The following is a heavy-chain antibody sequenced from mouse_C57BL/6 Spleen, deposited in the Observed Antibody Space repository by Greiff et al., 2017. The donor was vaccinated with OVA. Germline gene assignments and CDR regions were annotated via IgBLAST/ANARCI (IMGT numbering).Heavy chain of an antibody. CDR2: SRNKANDYTT. Sequence: EVQVVESGGGLVQSGRSLRLSCATSGFTFSDFYMEWVRQAPGKGLEWIAASRNKANDYTTEYSASVKGRFIVSRDTSQSILYLQMNALRAEDTAIYYCARDRDGYYGVDYAMDYWGQGTSVTVSS. V-gene: IGHV7-1*01. CDR1: GFTFSDFY. CDR3: ARDRDGYYGVDYAMDY. J-gene: IGHJ4*01. D-gene: IGHD2-3*01.